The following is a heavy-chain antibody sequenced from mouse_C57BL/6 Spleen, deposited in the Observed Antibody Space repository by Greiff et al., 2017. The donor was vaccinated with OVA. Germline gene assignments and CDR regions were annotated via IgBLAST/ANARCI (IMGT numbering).Heavy chain of an antibody. CDR1: GYTSTDYN. V-gene: IGHV1-22*01. D-gene: IGHD1-2*01. Sequence: VQLQQSGPVLVKPGAPVKMSCKAFGYTSTDYNMHWVKQRHGKSLEWIGYINPNNGGTSYNQKIKGKATLTVNKSSSTAYIELRTLTSEDSAVYYCAKSLRHFDGWGQGTTLTVSS. CDR3: AKSLRHFDG. J-gene: IGHJ2*01. CDR2: INPNNGGT.